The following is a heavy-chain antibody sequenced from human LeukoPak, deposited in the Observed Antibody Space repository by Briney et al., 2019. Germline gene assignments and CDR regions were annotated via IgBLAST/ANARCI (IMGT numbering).Heavy chain of an antibody. D-gene: IGHD3-9*01. CDR2: INHSGST. V-gene: IGHV4-34*01. CDR1: GGSFSGYY. Sequence: SETLSLTCAVYGGSFSGYYWSWIRQPPGKGLEWIGEINHSGSTNYNPSLKSRVTISVDTSKNQFSLKLSSVTAADTAVYYCARAPLVRYFDSSPYAFDIWGQGTMVTVSS. CDR3: ARAPLVRYFDSSPYAFDI. J-gene: IGHJ3*02.